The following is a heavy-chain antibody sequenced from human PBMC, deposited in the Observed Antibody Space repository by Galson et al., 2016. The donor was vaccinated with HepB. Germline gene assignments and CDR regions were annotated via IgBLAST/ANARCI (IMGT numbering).Heavy chain of an antibody. Sequence: SLRLSCAASGLTLSIHDMHWVRQVTGKGLEWVSAIETAGDTYYPDSVKGRFTISRENAKNSLYLQMNDLRAGDTAVYYCARGKSLLTMPWNYGLDVWGKGTAVTVSS. D-gene: IGHD1-1*01. CDR1: GLTLSIHD. J-gene: IGHJ6*04. CDR3: ARGKSLLTMPWNYGLDV. CDR2: IETAGDT. V-gene: IGHV3-13*01.